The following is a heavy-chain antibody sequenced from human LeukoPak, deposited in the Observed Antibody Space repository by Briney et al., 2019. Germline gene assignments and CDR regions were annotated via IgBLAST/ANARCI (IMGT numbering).Heavy chain of an antibody. CDR2: ISAYNGNT. Sequence: GASVKVSCKASGYTFNTYAVNWVRQAPGQGLEWMGWISAYNGNTNYAQKLQGRVTMTTDTSTSTAYMELRSLRSDDTAVYYCARDDLADSSDYWGQGTLVTVSS. CDR3: ARDDLADSSDY. D-gene: IGHD3-22*01. J-gene: IGHJ4*02. V-gene: IGHV1-18*01. CDR1: GYTFNTYA.